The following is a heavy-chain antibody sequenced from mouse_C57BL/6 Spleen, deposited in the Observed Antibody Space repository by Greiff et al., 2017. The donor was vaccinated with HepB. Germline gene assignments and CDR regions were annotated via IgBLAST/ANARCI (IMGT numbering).Heavy chain of an antibody. CDR3: ARGDYGSLAWFAY. D-gene: IGHD1-1*01. Sequence: DVQLQESGPVLVKPGASVKMSCKASGYTFTDYYMNWVKQSHGKSLEWIGVINPYNGGTSYNQKFKGKATLTVDKSSSTAYMELNSLTSEDSAVYYCARGDYGSLAWFAYWGQGTLVTVSA. V-gene: IGHV1-19*01. CDR1: GYTFTDYY. J-gene: IGHJ3*01. CDR2: INPYNGGT.